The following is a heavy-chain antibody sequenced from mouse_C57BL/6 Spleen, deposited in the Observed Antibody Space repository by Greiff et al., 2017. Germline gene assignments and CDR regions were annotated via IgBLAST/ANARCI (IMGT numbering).Heavy chain of an antibody. V-gene: IGHV1-53*01. CDR3: ARSDYDYDEAMDY. J-gene: IGHJ4*01. Sequence: QVQLKQPGTELVKPGASVKLSCKASGYTFTSYWMHWVKQRPGQGLEWIGNINPSNGGTNYNEKFKSKATLTVDKSSSTAYMQLSSLTSEDSAVYYCARSDYDYDEAMDYWGQGTSVTVSS. CDR2: INPSNGGT. CDR1: GYTFTSYW. D-gene: IGHD2-4*01.